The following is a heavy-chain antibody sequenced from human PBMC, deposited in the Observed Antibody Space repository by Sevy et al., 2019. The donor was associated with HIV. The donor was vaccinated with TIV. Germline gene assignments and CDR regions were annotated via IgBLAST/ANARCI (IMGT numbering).Heavy chain of an antibody. CDR3: ARKYHDTSGYPRYSMDV. CDR1: GFTFSTYA. CDR2: ISGGGGNT. Sequence: GGSLRLSCAASGFTFSTYAMYWVRQAPGKGLEYVSAISGGGGNTYYGTSVKGRFTGSRDNAKNTLYLQMGSLRAEDMAVYFCARKYHDTSGYPRYSMDVWGQRTTVTVSS. J-gene: IGHJ6*02. D-gene: IGHD3-22*01. V-gene: IGHV3-64*01.